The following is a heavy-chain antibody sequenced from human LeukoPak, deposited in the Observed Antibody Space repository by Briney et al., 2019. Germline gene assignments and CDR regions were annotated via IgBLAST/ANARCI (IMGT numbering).Heavy chain of an antibody. V-gene: IGHV3-30-3*01. Sequence: PGGSLRLSCAASGFTFSSYAMHWVRQAPGKGLEWVAVISYDGSNKYYADSVKGRFTISRDNSKNTLYLQMNSLRAEDTAVYYCARVLEAMAFDYWGQGTLVTVSS. CDR1: GFTFSSYA. D-gene: IGHD5-18*01. CDR3: ARVLEAMAFDY. J-gene: IGHJ4*02. CDR2: ISYDGSNK.